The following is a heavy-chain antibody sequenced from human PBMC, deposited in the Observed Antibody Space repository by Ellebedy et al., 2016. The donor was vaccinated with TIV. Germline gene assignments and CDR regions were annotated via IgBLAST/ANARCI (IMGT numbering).Heavy chain of an antibody. Sequence: AASVKVSCKASGYTFTSYAMNWVRQAPGQRLEWMGWINTNTGNPTYAQGFTGRFVFSLDTSVSTAYLQISSLKAEDTAVYYCARSLRGSYYGDWFDPWGQGTLVTVSS. V-gene: IGHV7-4-1*02. CDR2: INTNTGNP. D-gene: IGHD1-26*01. J-gene: IGHJ5*02. CDR3: ARSLRGSYYGDWFDP. CDR1: GYTFTSYA.